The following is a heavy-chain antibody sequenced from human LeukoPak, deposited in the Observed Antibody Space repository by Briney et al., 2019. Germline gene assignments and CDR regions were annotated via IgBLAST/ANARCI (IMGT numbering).Heavy chain of an antibody. J-gene: IGHJ3*02. D-gene: IGHD6-19*01. Sequence: DSVKGRFTISRDNSKNTLYLQMNSLRDDDTAVYYCAKGTSSLNYDAFDIWGQGTLVTVSS. CDR3: AKGTSSLNYDAFDI. V-gene: IGHV3-23*01.